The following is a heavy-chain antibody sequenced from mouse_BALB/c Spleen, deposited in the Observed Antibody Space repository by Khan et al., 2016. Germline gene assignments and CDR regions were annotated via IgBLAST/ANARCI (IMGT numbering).Heavy chain of an antibody. J-gene: IGHJ4*01. CDR3: ARRIVTRDYYGMDY. V-gene: IGHV5-17*02. Sequence: EVELVESGGGLVQPGGSRKLSCAASGFNFSSFGMHWVRQAPEKGLEWVAYISSGSNTIYYADTVKGRLTISRDNPKKTLFLQMTSLRSEDTAMYYCARRIVTRDYYGMDYWGQGTSVTVSS. D-gene: IGHD2-5*01. CDR2: ISSGSNTI. CDR1: GFNFSSFG.